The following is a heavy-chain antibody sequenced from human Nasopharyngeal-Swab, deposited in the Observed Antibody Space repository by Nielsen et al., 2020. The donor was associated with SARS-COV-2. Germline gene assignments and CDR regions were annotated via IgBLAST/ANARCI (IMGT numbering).Heavy chain of an antibody. CDR2: TYYRSKWYN. D-gene: IGHD3-16*01. CDR3: ARRQMGAHAFDI. V-gene: IGHV6-1*01. J-gene: IGHJ3*02. Sequence: SQTLSLTCAISWDSVSSNNAAWNWIRQSPSRGLERLGRTYYRSKWYNEYAASVKSRVTINPDTSKNQISLQVNSMTAEDTAVYYCARRQMGAHAFDIWGQGTMVTVSS. CDR1: WDSVSSNNAA.